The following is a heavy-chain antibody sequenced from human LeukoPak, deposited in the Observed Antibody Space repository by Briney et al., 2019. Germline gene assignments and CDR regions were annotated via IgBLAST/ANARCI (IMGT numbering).Heavy chain of an antibody. CDR1: GFSFTSYA. V-gene: IGHV3-23*01. CDR3: AEDRGPQGSFDY. J-gene: IGHJ4*02. CDR2: ISGTGRTT. Sequence: PGGSLRLSCTGSGFSFTSYAMSWVRQSPGRGLEWVSTISGTGRTTYYADSVKGRFSISRDNSKNTLYLRMNSLGAEDTAVYYCAEDRGPQGSFDYWGQGTLVTVSS. D-gene: IGHD2-15*01.